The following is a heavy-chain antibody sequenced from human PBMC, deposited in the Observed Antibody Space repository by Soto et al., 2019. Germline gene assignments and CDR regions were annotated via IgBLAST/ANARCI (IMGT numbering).Heavy chain of an antibody. CDR2: IYYSGST. CDR3: ARRQPDYDTYQCLHV. CDR1: KGSSVDRGDC. V-gene: IGHV4-61*08. J-gene: IGHJ6*02. D-gene: IGHD3-9*01. Sequence: CVSYTVAKGSSVDRGDCWSRKRQPPGKGLERIGYIYYSGSTNYNPSLKSRVTISVDTYKNQFALKLSFVTDADTAVYYCARRQPDYDTYQCLHVWG.